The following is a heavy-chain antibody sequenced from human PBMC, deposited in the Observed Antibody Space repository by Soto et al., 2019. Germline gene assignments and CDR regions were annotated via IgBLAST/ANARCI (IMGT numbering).Heavy chain of an antibody. Sequence: SGPTLVNPTQTLTLTCTFSGFSLNPRGVGVGWIRQPPGEALECLAVIFWNDDKRYSPSLKTRLTITKDTSKNQVTLTMTNMDPVDTATYYCAYSSFASRIYHWLLNRFDHWGPGALVTVYS. CDR1: GFSLNPRGVG. CDR2: IFWNDDK. V-gene: IGHV2-5*01. D-gene: IGHD1-20*01. J-gene: IGHJ4*02. CDR3: AYSSFASRIYHWLLNRFDH.